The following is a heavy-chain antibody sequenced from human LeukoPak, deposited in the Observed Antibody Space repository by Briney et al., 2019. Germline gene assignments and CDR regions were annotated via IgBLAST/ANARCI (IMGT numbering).Heavy chain of an antibody. V-gene: IGHV4-34*01. D-gene: IGHD3-22*01. J-gene: IGHJ5*02. CDR2: INHSGST. CDR3: ARCRSKNYYDSSGYSA. CDR1: GGSFSGYY. Sequence: PSETLSLTCAVYGGSFSGYYWSWIRQPPGKGLEWIGEINHSGSTNYNPSLKSRVTISVDTSKNQFSLKLSSVTAADTAVYYCARCRSKNYYDSSGYSAWGQGTLVTVSS.